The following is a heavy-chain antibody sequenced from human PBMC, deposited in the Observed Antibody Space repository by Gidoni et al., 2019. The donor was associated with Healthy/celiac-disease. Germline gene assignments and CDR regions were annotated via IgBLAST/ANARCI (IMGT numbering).Heavy chain of an antibody. CDR2: ISGSGGST. J-gene: IGHJ4*02. V-gene: IGHV3-23*01. CDR3: AKRFGRDSGGSTWGPGY. D-gene: IGHD3-16*01. Sequence: EVQLLESGGGLVPPGGSLRRSCAASGFPFRSYAMSWVRQAPGKGLEWVSAISGSGGSTYYADSVKGRFTISRDNSKNTLYLQMNSLRAEDTAVYYCAKRFGRDSGGSTWGPGYWGQGTLVTVSS. CDR1: GFPFRSYA.